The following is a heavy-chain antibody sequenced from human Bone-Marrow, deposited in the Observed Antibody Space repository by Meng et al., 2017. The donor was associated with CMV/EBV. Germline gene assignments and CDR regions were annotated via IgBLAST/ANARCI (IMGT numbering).Heavy chain of an antibody. CDR1: GGPISSYY. CDR2: IYYSGST. D-gene: IGHD2-2*01. V-gene: IGHV4-59*12. Sequence: SETLSLTCNVPGGPISSYYWSWIRQPPGKGLEWIGYIYYSGSTNYNPSLKSRVTISVDTSKNQFSLKLSSVTAADTAVYYCARGAIVVVPAASEYYYYGMYVWGQGTTVTVSS. J-gene: IGHJ6*02. CDR3: ARGAIVVVPAASEYYYYGMYV.